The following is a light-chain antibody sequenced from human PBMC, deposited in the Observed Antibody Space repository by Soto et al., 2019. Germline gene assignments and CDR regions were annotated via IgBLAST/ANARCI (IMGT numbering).Light chain of an antibody. CDR1: QSISSY. CDR2: AAS. J-gene: IGKJ2*01. Sequence: DIQMTQSPSSLSASVGDRVTITCRASQSISSYLNWYQQKPGKAPKLLIYAASSLQSGVPSRFSSSGSGTDFTLPISSLQPEDFATYYCQQSYSTPPYTFGQGTKLEIK. V-gene: IGKV1-39*01. CDR3: QQSYSTPPYT.